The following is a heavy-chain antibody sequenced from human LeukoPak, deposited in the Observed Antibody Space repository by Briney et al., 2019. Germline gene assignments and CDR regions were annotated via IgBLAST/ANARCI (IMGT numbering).Heavy chain of an antibody. CDR1: GFTFRIYA. D-gene: IGHD6-25*01. J-gene: IGHJ4*02. CDR2: ISGSGGST. CDR3: ARMGIAAVGAYYFDY. Sequence: GGSLRLSCAGSGFTFRIYAMSWVRQAPGKGLEWVSAISGSGGSTYYADSVKGRFTISRDNAKNSLYLQMASLRAEDTAVYYCARMGIAAVGAYYFDYWGQGTLVAVSS. V-gene: IGHV3-23*01.